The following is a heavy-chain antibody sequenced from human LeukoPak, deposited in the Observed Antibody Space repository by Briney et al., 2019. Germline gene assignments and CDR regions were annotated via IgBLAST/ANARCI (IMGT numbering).Heavy chain of an antibody. J-gene: IGHJ3*02. CDR3: AKEQEYPMIPYDAFDI. D-gene: IGHD3-22*01. Sequence: TGGSLRLSCAASGFTFSTYEMNWARQAPGKGLEWVSYISSSGSPIYYTDSVKGRFTISRDNSKNTLYLQMNSLRAEDTAVYYCAKEQEYPMIPYDAFDIWGQGTMVTVSS. V-gene: IGHV3-48*03. CDR1: GFTFSTYE. CDR2: ISSSGSPI.